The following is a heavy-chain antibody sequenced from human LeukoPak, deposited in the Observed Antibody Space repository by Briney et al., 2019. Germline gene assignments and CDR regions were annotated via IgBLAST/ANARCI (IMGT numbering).Heavy chain of an antibody. Sequence: HSGGSLRLSCAASGFTFSSYNMNWVRQAPGKGLEWVAATSSSDAGTYHADSVRGRFTISRDNSKNTLYLQMNSLRAEDAAVYFCAKAPVTSCRGAYCYPFDSWGQGTLVTVSS. V-gene: IGHV3-23*01. D-gene: IGHD2-21*01. J-gene: IGHJ4*02. CDR2: TSSSDAGT. CDR3: AKAPVTSCRGAYCYPFDS. CDR1: GFTFSSYN.